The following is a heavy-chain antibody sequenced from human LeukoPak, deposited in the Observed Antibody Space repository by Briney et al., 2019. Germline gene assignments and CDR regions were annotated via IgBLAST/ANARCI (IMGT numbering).Heavy chain of an antibody. V-gene: IGHV4-34*01. CDR3: ASGYCSGGSCYPSYGMDV. J-gene: IGHJ6*02. Sequence: PSETLSLTCTVSGGSISSYYWSWIRQPPGKGLEWIGEINHSGSTNYNPSLKSRVTISVDTSKNQFSLKLSSVTAADTAVYYCASGYCSGGSCYPSYGMDVWGQGTTVTVSS. CDR2: INHSGST. CDR1: GGSISSYY. D-gene: IGHD2-15*01.